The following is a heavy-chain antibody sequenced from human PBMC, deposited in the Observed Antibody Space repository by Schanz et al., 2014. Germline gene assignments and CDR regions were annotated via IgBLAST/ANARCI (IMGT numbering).Heavy chain of an antibody. V-gene: IGHV3-30*18. J-gene: IGHJ4*02. CDR1: GFTFSSYG. CDR2: ISYDGNNK. Sequence: QVPLVESGGGVVQPGRSRRLSCEASGFTFSSYGMHWVRQAPGKGLEWVAVISYDGNNKDYADSVKGRFSISRDNSQNTLYLQMDSLRPEDTAVYFCAKDTGYCHGGACYCFEYWGLGILVTVSS. D-gene: IGHD2-8*02. CDR3: AKDTGYCHGGACYCFEY.